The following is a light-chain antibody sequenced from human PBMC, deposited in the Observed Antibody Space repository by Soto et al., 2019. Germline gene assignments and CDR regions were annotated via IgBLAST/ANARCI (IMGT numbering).Light chain of an antibody. CDR3: QHRSNWPPT. V-gene: IGKV3-11*01. CDR2: DAS. J-gene: IGKJ4*01. CDR1: QSVITY. Sequence: EIVLTQSPATLSLSPGERATLSCRASQSVITYLAWYQQKPGQAPRLLIYDASNRATGIPARFSGRGSGTDFTLTISSLEPEDFAVYYCQHRSNWPPTFGGGTKVEIK.